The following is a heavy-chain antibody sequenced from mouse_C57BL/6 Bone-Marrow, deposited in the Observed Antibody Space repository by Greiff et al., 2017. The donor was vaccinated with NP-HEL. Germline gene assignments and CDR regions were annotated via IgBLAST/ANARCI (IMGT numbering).Heavy chain of an antibody. V-gene: IGHV6-6*01. Sequence: DVKLVESGGGLVQPGGSMKLSCAASGFTFSDAWMDWVRQSPEKGLEWVAEIRNKANNHATYYAESVKGRFTISRDDSKSSVYLQMNSLIAEDTGIYYCTRKVDYYGSRGDYFDYWGQGTTLTVSS. CDR1: GFTFSDAW. CDR3: TRKVDYYGSRGDYFDY. J-gene: IGHJ2*01. D-gene: IGHD1-1*01. CDR2: IRNKANNHAT.